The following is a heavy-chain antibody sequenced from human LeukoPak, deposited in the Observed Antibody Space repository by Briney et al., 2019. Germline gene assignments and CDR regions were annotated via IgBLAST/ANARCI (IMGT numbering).Heavy chain of an antibody. D-gene: IGHD3-16*01. CDR3: VKEGDYGYYFDY. J-gene: IGHJ4*02. Sequence: GGSLRLSCAASGFTFSRYWMHWVRQAPGKGLGYVSTISSNGGSTYYADSVKGRFTISRDDSKNTLYLRMSSLRAEDTAVYYCVKEGDYGYYFDYWGQGTLVTVSS. CDR1: GFTFSRYW. V-gene: IGHV3-64D*06. CDR2: ISSNGGST.